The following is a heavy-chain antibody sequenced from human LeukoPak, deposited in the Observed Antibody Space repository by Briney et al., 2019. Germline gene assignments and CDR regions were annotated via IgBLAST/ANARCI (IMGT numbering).Heavy chain of an antibody. CDR2: ISAYNGNT. CDR3: ARDSGGYSSSWYRY. CDR1: GYTFTSYG. Sequence: ASVKVSCKASGYTFTSYGISWVRQAPGQGLEWMGWISAYNGNTNYAQKLQGRVTMTTDTSTSTAYMELRSLRSDDTAVYYCARDSGGYSSSWYRYWGQGTLVTVSS. J-gene: IGHJ4*02. D-gene: IGHD6-13*01. V-gene: IGHV1-18*01.